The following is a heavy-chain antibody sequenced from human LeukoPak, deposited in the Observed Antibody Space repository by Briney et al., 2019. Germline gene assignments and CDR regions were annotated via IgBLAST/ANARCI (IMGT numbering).Heavy chain of an antibody. D-gene: IGHD3-22*01. V-gene: IGHV3-7*04. CDR2: IREDGSEK. CDR3: ARDDSTGYLYLDS. Sequence: QPGGSLRRSCAASGFLLSRYWVSWVRQAPGKGLEGVANIREDGSEKYYVDSVKGRFSISRDNAKNSLYLQMNSLRAEDTAVYYCARDDSTGYLYLDSWGQGILVTVSS. CDR1: GFLLSRYW. J-gene: IGHJ4*02.